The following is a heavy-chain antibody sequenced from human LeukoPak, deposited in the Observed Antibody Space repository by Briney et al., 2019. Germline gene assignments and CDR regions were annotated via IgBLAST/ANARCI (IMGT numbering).Heavy chain of an antibody. V-gene: IGHV3-48*03. J-gene: IGHJ4*02. CDR3: VRDAVMSPEVLLTAWDYFDC. Sequence: GGSLRLSCAASGFTFSSYEMNWVRQAPGKGLEWVSYISGSGRTIDYADSVKGRFTISRDNTKNSVYLQMYSLRAEDTAIYFCVRDAVMSPEVLLTAWDYFDCWGQGTLVTVSS. D-gene: IGHD2-21*01. CDR2: ISGSGRTI. CDR1: GFTFSSYE.